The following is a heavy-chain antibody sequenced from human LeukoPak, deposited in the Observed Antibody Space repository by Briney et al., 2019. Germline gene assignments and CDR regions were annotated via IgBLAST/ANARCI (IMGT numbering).Heavy chain of an antibody. D-gene: IGHD3-10*01. CDR1: RFTFSSYA. CDR3: AKDLAIYGSGSYFDY. V-gene: IGHV3-23*01. CDR2: ISGSGGST. J-gene: IGHJ4*02. Sequence: GGSLRLSCAASRFTFSSYAMGWVRQAPGKGLEWVSAISGSGGSTFYADSVKGRFTISRDNSKSTLYLQMTSLRVEDTAVYYCAKDLAIYGSGSYFDYWGQGTLVTVSS.